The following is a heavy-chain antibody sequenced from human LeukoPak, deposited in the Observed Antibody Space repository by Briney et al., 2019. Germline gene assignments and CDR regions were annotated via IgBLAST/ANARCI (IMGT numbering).Heavy chain of an antibody. D-gene: IGHD4-17*01. Sequence: SETLSLTCTVSGYSISSDYYWGWIRQPPGKGLEWIGSIYHSGSTYYNPSLKGRVTISVDTSKNQFSLKLSSVTAADTAVYYCASTTVRTGYWGQGTLVTVSS. CDR3: ASTTVRTGY. CDR1: GYSISSDYY. CDR2: IYHSGST. V-gene: IGHV4-38-2*02. J-gene: IGHJ4*02.